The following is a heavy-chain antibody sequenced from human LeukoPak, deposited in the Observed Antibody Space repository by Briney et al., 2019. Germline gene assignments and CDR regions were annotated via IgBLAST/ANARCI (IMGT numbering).Heavy chain of an antibody. CDR1: GFTFSSYA. D-gene: IGHD3-22*01. V-gene: IGHV3-23*01. CDR3: AKVREDRYYNSRGFYLDY. Sequence: GGSLRLSCAASGFTFSSYAMSWVRQAPGKGLEWFSAISGSGGSTYYADSVKGRFTISRDNSKNTLYLQMNSLRSEDTAIYYCAKVREDRYYNSRGFYLDYWGQGTLVTVSS. J-gene: IGHJ4*02. CDR2: ISGSGGST.